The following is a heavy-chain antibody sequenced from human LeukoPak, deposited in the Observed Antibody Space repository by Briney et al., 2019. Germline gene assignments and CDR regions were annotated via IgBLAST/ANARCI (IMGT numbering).Heavy chain of an antibody. CDR2: INPNSGGT. CDR3: ARDLRSGSYPDY. J-gene: IGHJ4*02. CDR1: GYTFTGYY. Sequence: ASVKVSCKASGYTFTGYYMHWVRQAPGQGLEWMGWINPNSGGTNYAQKFQGRVTITRDTSISTAYMELRSLRSDDTAVYYCARDLRSGSYPDYWGQGTLVTVSS. V-gene: IGHV1-2*02. D-gene: IGHD1-26*01.